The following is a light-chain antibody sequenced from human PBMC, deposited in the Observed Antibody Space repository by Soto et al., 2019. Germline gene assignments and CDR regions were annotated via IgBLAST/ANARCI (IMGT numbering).Light chain of an antibody. CDR1: STDFGGYNY. J-gene: IGLJ1*01. V-gene: IGLV2-14*01. CDR2: DVS. CDR3: NSYSSSNTLYL. Sequence: QSALTQPSSVYGSPGQSITISCTSTSTDFGGYNYVSWYQQHPGKAPKLMISDVSNRPSGVSIRFSGSKSGNTASLTISGLQAEDEADYYCNSYSSSNTLYLFGTGTKVTGL.